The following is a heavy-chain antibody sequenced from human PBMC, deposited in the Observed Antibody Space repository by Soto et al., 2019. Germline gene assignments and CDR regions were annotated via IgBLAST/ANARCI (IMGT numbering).Heavy chain of an antibody. J-gene: IGHJ4*02. CDR3: AHRPGNISTGYYDYSFDY. CDR1: GFSLSTSGVG. V-gene: IGHV2-5*02. D-gene: IGHD3-9*01. CDR2: IYWADDK. Sequence: QITLKESGPTLLKPTQTLTLTCTFSGFSLSTSGVGVGWIRQPPGKALEWLAPIYWADDKRYSPSLKRTPTITKDTSKTHVVLTMTNMDPVATATYYCAHRPGNISTGYYDYSFDYWCQGTRVTVSS.